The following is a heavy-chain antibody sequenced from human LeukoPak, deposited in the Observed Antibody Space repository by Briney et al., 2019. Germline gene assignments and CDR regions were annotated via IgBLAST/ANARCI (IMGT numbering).Heavy chain of an antibody. V-gene: IGHV3-20*01. Sequence: GGSLRLSCAASGFTFDDYGMSWVRQAPGKGLEWVSGINWNGGSTGYADSVKGRFTISRDNAKNSLYLQMNSLRAEDTALYHCARVSLLYYYYGMDVWGQGTTVTVSS. CDR3: ARVSLLYYYYGMDV. CDR2: INWNGGST. D-gene: IGHD1-26*01. CDR1: GFTFDDYG. J-gene: IGHJ6*02.